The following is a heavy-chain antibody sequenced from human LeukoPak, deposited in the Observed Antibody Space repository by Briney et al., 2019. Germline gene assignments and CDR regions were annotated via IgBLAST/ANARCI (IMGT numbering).Heavy chain of an antibody. CDR3: AREHCSGGSCYSSYYYYYMDV. D-gene: IGHD2-15*01. Sequence: KASETLSLTCTVSGGSIRSSSYYWGWIRQPPGKGLEWIGSIYYSGSTYYNPSLKSRVTISVDTSKNQFSLKLSSVTAADTAVYYCAREHCSGGSCYSSYYYYYMDVWGKGTTVTVSS. CDR2: IYYSGST. CDR1: GGSIRSSSYY. V-gene: IGHV4-39*07. J-gene: IGHJ6*03.